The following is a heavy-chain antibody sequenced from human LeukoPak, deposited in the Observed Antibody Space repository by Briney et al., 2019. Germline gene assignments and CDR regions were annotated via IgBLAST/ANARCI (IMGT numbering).Heavy chain of an antibody. D-gene: IGHD3-9*01. V-gene: IGHV3-23*01. CDR1: GFTFSSYA. J-gene: IGHJ4*02. CDR3: AKMGGYLDWLMAHFDY. CDR2: ISGSGGST. Sequence: GGSLRLSCAASGFTFSSYAMSWVRQAPGKGLEWVSAISGSGGSTYYADSVKGRFTISRDNSKNTLYLQMNSLRAEDTAVYYCAKMGGYLDWLMAHFDYWGQGTLVTVSS.